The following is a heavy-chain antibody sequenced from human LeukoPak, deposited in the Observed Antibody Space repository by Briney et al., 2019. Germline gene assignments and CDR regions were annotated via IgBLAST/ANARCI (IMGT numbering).Heavy chain of an antibody. CDR2: INPNSGGT. Sequence: ASVKVSCKAAGYTFTGYYMHWVRQAPGQGLEWMGWINPNSGGTNYAQKFQGRVTMTRDTSISTAYMELSRLRSADTAVYYCARGVGTWSDWFVPWGQGTLVTVSS. CDR1: GYTFTGYY. V-gene: IGHV1-2*02. CDR3: ARGVGTWSDWFVP. D-gene: IGHD1-26*01. J-gene: IGHJ5*02.